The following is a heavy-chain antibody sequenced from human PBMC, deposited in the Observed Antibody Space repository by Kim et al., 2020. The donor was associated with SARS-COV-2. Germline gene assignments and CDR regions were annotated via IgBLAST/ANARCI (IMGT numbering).Heavy chain of an antibody. V-gene: IGHV4-59*01. Sequence: SETLSLTCAISSDSMSSYYWSWIRQLPGRGLEWIGYIYYSGNTDYNPSLKSRVSISWDTSKGHFSLAVTSLTAADTAVYYCARSEGRGSWRQFDHWGQGILVTVSS. J-gene: IGHJ4*02. CDR1: SDSMSSYY. CDR3: ARSEGRGSWRQFDH. CDR2: IYYSGNT. D-gene: IGHD6-19*01.